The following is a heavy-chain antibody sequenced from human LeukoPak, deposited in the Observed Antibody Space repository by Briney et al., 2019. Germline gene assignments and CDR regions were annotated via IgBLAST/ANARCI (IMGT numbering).Heavy chain of an antibody. CDR3: ARRRNVAAPFDY. J-gene: IGHJ4*02. V-gene: IGHV4-34*01. D-gene: IGHD6-6*01. CDR2: INHSGST. CDR1: GGSFSGYY. Sequence: SETLSLTCAVYGGSFSGYYWSWIRQPPGKGLEWIGEINHSGSTNYNPSLKSRVTISVDTSKNQFSLKLSSVTAADTAVYYCARRRNVAAPFDYWGQGTLVTVSS.